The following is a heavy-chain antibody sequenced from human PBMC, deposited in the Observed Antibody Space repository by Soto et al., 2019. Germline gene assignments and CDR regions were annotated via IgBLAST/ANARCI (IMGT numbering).Heavy chain of an antibody. CDR1: GFTFSSCE. CDR3: ASTFYDILTGYSPGPFDY. J-gene: IGHJ4*02. Sequence: GGSLRLSCAASGFTFSSCEMNWVRQAPGKGLEWVSYISSSGSTIYYADSVKGRFTISRDNAKNSLYLQMNSLRAEDTAVYYCASTFYDILTGYSPGPFDYWGQGTLVTVSS. D-gene: IGHD3-9*01. CDR2: ISSSGSTI. V-gene: IGHV3-48*03.